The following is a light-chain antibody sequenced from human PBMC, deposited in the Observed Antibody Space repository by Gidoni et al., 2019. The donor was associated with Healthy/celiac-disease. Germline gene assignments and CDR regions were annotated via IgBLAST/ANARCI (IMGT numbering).Light chain of an antibody. Sequence: IQMTQSPSSLSASVGDRVTITCRASQSLSSYLNWYQQKPGKAPKLLIYAASSLQSGVPSRFSGIGSGTDFTLTISSLQPEDFATYYCQQSYSTRFTFGPGTKVDIK. CDR1: QSLSSY. J-gene: IGKJ3*01. CDR2: AAS. CDR3: QQSYSTRFT. V-gene: IGKV1-39*01.